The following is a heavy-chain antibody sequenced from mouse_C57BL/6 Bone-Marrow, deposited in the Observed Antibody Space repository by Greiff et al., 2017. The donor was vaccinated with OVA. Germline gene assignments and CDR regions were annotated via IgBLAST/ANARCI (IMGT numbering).Heavy chain of an antibody. D-gene: IGHD2-10*01. J-gene: IGHJ2*01. CDR1: GFTFTDYY. CDR2: IRNKANGYTT. Sequence: EVKLVESGGGLVQPGGSLSLSCAASGFTFTDYYMSWVRQPPGKALEWLGFIRNKANGYTTEYSASVKGRFTISRDNSQSILYLQMNALRAEDSATYYCARYITYYPFDYWGQGTTLTVSS. V-gene: IGHV7-3*01. CDR3: ARYITYYPFDY.